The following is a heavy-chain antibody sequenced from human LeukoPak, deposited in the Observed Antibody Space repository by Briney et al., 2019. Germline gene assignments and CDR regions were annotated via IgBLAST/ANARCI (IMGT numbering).Heavy chain of an antibody. V-gene: IGHV3-49*03. Sequence: PGRSLRLSCTASGFTFGDYAMSWFRQAPGKGLEWVGFIRSKAYGGTTEYAASVKGRFTISRDDSKNIASLQMNNLKTEDTAVYYCTRDLPYGDHFYWGQGTLVTVSS. J-gene: IGHJ4*02. CDR2: IRSKAYGGTT. CDR1: GFTFGDYA. CDR3: TRDLPYGDHFY. D-gene: IGHD4-17*01.